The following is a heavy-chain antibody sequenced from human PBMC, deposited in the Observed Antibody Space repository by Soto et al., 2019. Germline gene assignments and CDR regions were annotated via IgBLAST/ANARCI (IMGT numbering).Heavy chain of an antibody. D-gene: IGHD5-12*01. CDR2: INHSGST. Sequence: PSETLSLTCAVYGGSFSGYYWSWIRQPPGKGLEWIGEINHSGSTNSNPSLKSRVTISVDTSKNQFSLRLSSVTAADTAVYYCARHRYSGYDLGYYFDYWGQGTLVTVSS. CDR1: GGSFSGYY. V-gene: IGHV4-34*01. CDR3: ARHRYSGYDLGYYFDY. J-gene: IGHJ4*02.